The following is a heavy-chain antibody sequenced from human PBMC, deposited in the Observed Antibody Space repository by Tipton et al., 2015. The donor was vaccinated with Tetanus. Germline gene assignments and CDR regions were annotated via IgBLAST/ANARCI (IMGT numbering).Heavy chain of an antibody. CDR1: GGTFTRYG. D-gene: IGHD3-10*01. J-gene: IGHJ4*02. V-gene: IGHV1-18*01. CDR3: ARDYFGSGSNYYFDY. Sequence: QLVQSGPEVKKPGSSVKVSCKASGGTFTRYGLTWVRQAPGQGPEWMGWISGYNGNTNYAPKFQGRVTMTTDTTTNTAYMELRSLRSDDTAVYYCARDYFGSGSNYYFDYWGQGSQVSVSS. CDR2: ISGYNGNT.